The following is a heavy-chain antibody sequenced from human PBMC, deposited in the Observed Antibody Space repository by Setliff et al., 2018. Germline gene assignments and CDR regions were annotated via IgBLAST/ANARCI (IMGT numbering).Heavy chain of an antibody. CDR3: ARDCGSGWPFFNY. Sequence: PSETLSLTCTVSGGSINGGTYFWSWIRQPAGKGLEWIGHIFPSEIANYNPSLNSRVTISLDTSKNQFSLKLTSVTAADTAVYYCARDCGSGWPFFNYWGQGTLVTVSS. CDR2: IFPSEIA. D-gene: IGHD6-19*01. CDR1: GGSINGGTYF. V-gene: IGHV4-61*09. J-gene: IGHJ4*02.